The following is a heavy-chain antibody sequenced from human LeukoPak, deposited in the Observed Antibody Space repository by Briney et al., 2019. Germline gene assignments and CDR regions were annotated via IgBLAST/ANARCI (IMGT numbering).Heavy chain of an antibody. J-gene: IGHJ4*02. D-gene: IGHD2-15*01. CDR3: ARDRGYCSGGSCCRTLDY. Sequence: SETLSLTCTVSGGSISSNYWSWIRQPPGKGLEWIGYIYYSGSTKYNPSLKSRVTMSVDTSKNQFSLKLSSVTAADTAVYYCARDRGYCSGGSCCRTLDYWGQGTLVTVSS. V-gene: IGHV4-59*01. CDR2: IYYSGST. CDR1: GGSISSNY.